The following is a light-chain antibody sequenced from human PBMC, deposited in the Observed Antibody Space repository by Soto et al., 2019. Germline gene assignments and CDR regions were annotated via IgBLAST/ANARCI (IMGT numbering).Light chain of an antibody. Sequence: DIVMTQSPDSLAVSLGERATINCKSSQSILFNSNNKNYLAWYQQTPGQPPKLLIYWASTRESGVPDRFSGSGSGTDSALTLSSLQAEDVAVYYCQQYYTTPWTFGQGTKVEVK. CDR1: QSILFNSNNKNY. J-gene: IGKJ1*01. V-gene: IGKV4-1*01. CDR2: WAS. CDR3: QQYYTTPWT.